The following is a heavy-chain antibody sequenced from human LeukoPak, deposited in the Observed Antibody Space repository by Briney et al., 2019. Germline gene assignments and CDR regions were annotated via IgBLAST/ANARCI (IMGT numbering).Heavy chain of an antibody. V-gene: IGHV3-23*01. CDR2: IRGSGGTT. Sequence: GGSLRLSCAASGFTFSSYAMRCVREAPGKSLEWGSDIRGSGGTTYYADSVKRRFTISRDNSKNTLYLQMTSLSAEDTAAYYCAKDLGSSWSHFQHWGQGTLVTVSS. CDR3: AKDLGSSWSHFQH. D-gene: IGHD6-13*01. CDR1: GFTFSSYA. J-gene: IGHJ1*01.